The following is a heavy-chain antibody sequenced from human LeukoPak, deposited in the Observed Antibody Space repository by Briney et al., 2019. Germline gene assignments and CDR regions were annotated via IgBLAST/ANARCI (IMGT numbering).Heavy chain of an antibody. V-gene: IGHV3-7*01. CDR3: ARAGGTYYGVAFDI. D-gene: IGHD1-26*01. CDR1: GFTFSSYW. Sequence: GGSLRLSCAASGFTFSSYWMSWVRQAPGKGLEWVANIKQDGSEKYYVDSVKGRFTISRDNAKNSLYLQMNSLRAEDTAVYYCARAGGTYYGVAFDIWGQGTMVTVSS. J-gene: IGHJ3*02. CDR2: IKQDGSEK.